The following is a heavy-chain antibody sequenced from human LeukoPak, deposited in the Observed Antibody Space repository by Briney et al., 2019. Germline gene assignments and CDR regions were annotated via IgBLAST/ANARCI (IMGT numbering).Heavy chain of an antibody. V-gene: IGHV3-73*01. D-gene: IGHD6-19*01. CDR2: IRSKANSYAT. J-gene: IGHJ3*01. CDR3: TRPAVGAVADRDV. CDR1: GFTFSGSA. Sequence: GGSLRLSCAASGFTFSGSAMHWVRQASGKGLEWVGRIRSKANSYATAYAASVKGRFTISRDDSKNTAYLQMNSLKTEDTAVYYCTRPAVGAVADRDVWGQGTMVTVSS.